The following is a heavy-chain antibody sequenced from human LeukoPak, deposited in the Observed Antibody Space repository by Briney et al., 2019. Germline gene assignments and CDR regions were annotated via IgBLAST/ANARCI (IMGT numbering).Heavy chain of an antibody. Sequence: ETLSLTCTVSGGSISSSSYYWGWIRQPPGKGLEWVSAISGSGGSTYYADSVKGRFTISRDNSKNTLYLQMNSLRAEDTAVYYCAKDSYGGWPHFDYWGQGTLVTVSS. D-gene: IGHD6-19*01. CDR2: ISGSGGST. CDR1: GGSISSSSYY. J-gene: IGHJ4*02. CDR3: AKDSYGGWPHFDY. V-gene: IGHV3-23*01.